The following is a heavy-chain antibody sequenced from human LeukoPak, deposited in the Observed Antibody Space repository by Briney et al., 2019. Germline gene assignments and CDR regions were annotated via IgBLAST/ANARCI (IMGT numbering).Heavy chain of an antibody. V-gene: IGHV1-69*05. CDR1: GGTFSSYA. CDR2: IIPIFGTA. D-gene: IGHD6-25*01. Sequence: SVKVSCKASGGTFSSYAISWVRQAPGQGLEWMGGIIPIFGTANYAQKFQGRVTITTDESTSTAYMELSSLRSEDTAVYYCAKDPLYTSGTRAFDIWGQGTMVTVSS. CDR3: AKDPLYTSGTRAFDI. J-gene: IGHJ3*02.